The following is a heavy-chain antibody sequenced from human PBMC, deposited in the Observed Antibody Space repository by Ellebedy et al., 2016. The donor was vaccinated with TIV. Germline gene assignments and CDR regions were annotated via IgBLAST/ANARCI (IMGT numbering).Heavy chain of an antibody. D-gene: IGHD6-13*01. CDR3: AKWGSSSWTYYYYGMDV. CDR1: GLTFSTYA. CDR2: ISGSGVTT. V-gene: IGHV3-23*01. Sequence: GESLKISXVASGLTFSTYAMTWVRQAPGKGLEYVASISGSGVTTYYVDSVKGRFTVSRDNAKNTLYLQMNSLRAEDTAIYYCAKWGSSSWTYYYYGMDVWGQGTTVTVSS. J-gene: IGHJ6*02.